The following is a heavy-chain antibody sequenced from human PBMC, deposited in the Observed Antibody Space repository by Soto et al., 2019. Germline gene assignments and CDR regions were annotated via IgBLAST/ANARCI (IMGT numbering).Heavy chain of an antibody. CDR3: ARQYCSGTSCYWYFDF. CDR1: GYQFTGSY. D-gene: IGHD2-2*01. CDR2: INPDTGST. Sequence: QVRLVQSGADVQRPGASMNISCQASGYQFTGSYLHWVRRAPGHGLQWMGMINPDTGSTTYAETFQERVTMTNDQSAGTVFLGLGRLTSDDTATYYCARQYCSGTSCYWYFDFWGQGTFVSVSS. J-gene: IGHJ4*02. V-gene: IGHV1-2*02.